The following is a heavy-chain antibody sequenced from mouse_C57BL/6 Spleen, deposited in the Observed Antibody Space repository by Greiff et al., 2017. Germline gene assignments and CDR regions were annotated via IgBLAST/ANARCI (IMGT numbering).Heavy chain of an antibody. CDR3: ARKRILRSYWYFDV. V-gene: IGHV1-80*01. CDR1: GYAFSSYW. J-gene: IGHJ1*03. D-gene: IGHD1-1*01. CDR2: IYPGDGDT. Sequence: QVQLQQSGAELVKPGASVKISCKASGYAFSSYWMNWVKQRPGKGLEWIGQIYPGDGDTNYNGKFKGKATLTADKSSSTAYMQLSSLTAEDSAVYCCARKRILRSYWYFDVWGTGTTVTVSS.